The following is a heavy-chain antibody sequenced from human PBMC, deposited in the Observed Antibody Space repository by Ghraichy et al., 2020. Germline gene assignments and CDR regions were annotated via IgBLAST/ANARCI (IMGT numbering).Heavy chain of an antibody. V-gene: IGHV1-69*04. CDR1: GGSFNNFA. Sequence: SVKVSCKASGGSFNNFAINWIRQAPGQSLEWMGRIVPLLGIINYAQKFQGRVTIIADKSTTTAYMELSSLRSDDTAVSFCARGGQLPINSWLAPWGQGTLVTVSS. D-gene: IGHD2-2*01. CDR2: IVPLLGII. CDR3: ARGGQLPINSWLAP. J-gene: IGHJ5*02.